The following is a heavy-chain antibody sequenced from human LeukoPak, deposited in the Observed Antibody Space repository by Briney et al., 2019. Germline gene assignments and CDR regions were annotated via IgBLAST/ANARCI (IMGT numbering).Heavy chain of an antibody. CDR2: ISHGGDSA. CDR1: GFTFSTYA. D-gene: IGHD6-19*01. J-gene: IGHJ4*02. Sequence: NPGGSLRLSCTASGFTFSTYAMTWVRQAPGKGLVWVSVISHGGDSAWYADSVKGRFTISRDNSKSTLFLQMNSLRADDTAVYYCAKGRSGWYESLDYWGQGILVTVSS. CDR3: AKGRSGWYESLDY. V-gene: IGHV3-23*01.